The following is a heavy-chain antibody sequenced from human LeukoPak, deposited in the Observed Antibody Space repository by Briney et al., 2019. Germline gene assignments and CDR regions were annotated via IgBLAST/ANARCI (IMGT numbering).Heavy chain of an antibody. D-gene: IGHD4-17*01. J-gene: IGHJ3*02. CDR3: ARSGGRFLDYGDAFDI. CDR2: ISTYNGNT. CDR1: GYTFTNYG. V-gene: IGHV1-18*01. Sequence: APVKVSCKASGYTFTNYGISWVRQAPGQGLEWMGWISTYNGNTNYSQNLQGRVTVTTDTPTSTAYMELRSLRSDDTAVYYCARSGGRFLDYGDAFDIWGQGTMVTVSS.